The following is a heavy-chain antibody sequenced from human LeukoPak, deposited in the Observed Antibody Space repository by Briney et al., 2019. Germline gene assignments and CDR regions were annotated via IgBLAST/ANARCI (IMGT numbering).Heavy chain of an antibody. CDR3: AKVGENVLRIYPHSYYFDS. J-gene: IGHJ4*02. D-gene: IGHD2-15*01. V-gene: IGHV3-23*01. CDR2: ISGSGANT. Sequence: GGSLRLSCAASGFTFSSYWMSWVRQTPGKGLEWVSGISGSGANTYYAASVKGRFTSSRDNSRNILYLQMFSLRAEDAAVYYCAKVGENVLRIYPHSYYFDSWGQGTLVAVSS. CDR1: GFTFSSYW.